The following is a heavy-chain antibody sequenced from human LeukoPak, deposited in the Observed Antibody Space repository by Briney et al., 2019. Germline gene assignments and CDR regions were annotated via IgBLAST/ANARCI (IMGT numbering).Heavy chain of an antibody. CDR1: GGSISSSSYY. CDR2: IYYSGST. D-gene: IGHD6-19*01. J-gene: IGHJ4*02. CDR3: ASLIAVAGTTGKGRGQPKGDY. Sequence: SETLSLTCTVSGGSISSSSYYWGWIRQPPGKGLEWIGSIYYSGSTYYNPSLKSRVTISVDTSKNQFSLKLSSVTAADTAVYYCASLIAVAGTTGKGRGQPKGDYWGQGTLVTVSS. V-gene: IGHV4-39*01.